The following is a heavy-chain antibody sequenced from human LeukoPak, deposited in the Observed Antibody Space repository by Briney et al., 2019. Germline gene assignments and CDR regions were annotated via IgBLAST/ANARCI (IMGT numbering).Heavy chain of an antibody. CDR1: GDSINSYS. CDR2: IYATGST. D-gene: IGHD3-3*01. CDR3: ARRVSEGGGPLRSGGNWLDP. V-gene: IGHV4-4*07. Sequence: KPSETLSLTCIVSGDSINSYSWNWIRQPAGKGLEWIGRIYATGSTNYNPSLQGRVTLSIDTSKRQFSMKLSSVTAADTAVYYCARRVSEGGGPLRSGGNWLDPWGQGSLVTVSS. J-gene: IGHJ5*02.